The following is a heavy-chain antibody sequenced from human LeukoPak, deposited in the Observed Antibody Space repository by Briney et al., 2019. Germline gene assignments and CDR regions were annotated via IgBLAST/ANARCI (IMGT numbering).Heavy chain of an antibody. D-gene: IGHD3-3*01. CDR2: ISAYNGNT. CDR1: GYTFTSYG. J-gene: IGHJ6*03. Sequence: ASVKVSCKASGYTFTSYGISWVRQAPGQGLEWMGWISAYNGNTNYAQKLQGRVTMTTDTSTSTAYMELRSLRSDDTAVYYCARGSQYYDFWSGTQYYYYMDVWGKGTTVTVSS. V-gene: IGHV1-18*01. CDR3: ARGSQYYDFWSGTQYYYYMDV.